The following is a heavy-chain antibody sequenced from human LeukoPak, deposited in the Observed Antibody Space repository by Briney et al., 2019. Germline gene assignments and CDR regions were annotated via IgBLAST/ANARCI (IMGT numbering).Heavy chain of an antibody. V-gene: IGHV3-30*04. CDR2: ISYDGSNK. CDR1: GFTFSSYA. J-gene: IGHJ6*03. D-gene: IGHD4-17*01. Sequence: GGSLRLSCAASGFTFSSYAMHWVRQAPGKGLEWVAVISYDGSNKYYADPVKGRFTISRDNSKNTLYLQMNSLRAEDTAVYYCARENWAVTSIYYYYYMDVWGKGTTVTVSS. CDR3: ARENWAVTSIYYYYYMDV.